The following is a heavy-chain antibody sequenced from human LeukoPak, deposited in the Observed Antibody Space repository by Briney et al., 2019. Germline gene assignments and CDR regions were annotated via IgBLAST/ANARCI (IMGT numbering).Heavy chain of an antibody. D-gene: IGHD6-19*01. CDR1: GYTFTSYG. CDR2: ISAYNGNT. Sequence: ASVKVSCKASGYTFTSYGISWVRQAPGQGLEWMGWISAYNGNTNYAQKLQGRVTMTTDTSTSTAYMELRSLRSDDTAVYYCARGFPSGWYYSYYFDYWGQGTLVTVSS. CDR3: ARGFPSGWYYSYYFDY. V-gene: IGHV1-18*01. J-gene: IGHJ4*02.